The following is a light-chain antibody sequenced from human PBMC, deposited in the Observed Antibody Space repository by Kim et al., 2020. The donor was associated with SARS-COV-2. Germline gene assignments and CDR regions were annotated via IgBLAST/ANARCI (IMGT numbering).Light chain of an antibody. CDR3: SAWDDSLKGPV. CDR1: TFNIGSNT. Sequence: GQRVTISCSGNTFNIGSNTVNWYQQLPGMAPKLLIYSNNQRPSGVPDRFSGSKSGTSVSLAISGLQSDDEADYYCSAWDDSLKGPVFGGGTQLTVL. CDR2: SNN. V-gene: IGLV1-44*01. J-gene: IGLJ3*02.